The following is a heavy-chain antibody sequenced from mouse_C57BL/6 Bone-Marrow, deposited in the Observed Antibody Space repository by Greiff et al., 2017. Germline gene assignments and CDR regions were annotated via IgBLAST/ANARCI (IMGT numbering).Heavy chain of an antibody. CDR1: GYTFTDYE. D-gene: IGHD2-4*01. J-gene: IGHJ3*01. CDR3: KPLYDYDGAWFAY. V-gene: IGHV1-15*01. CDR2: IDPETGGT. Sequence: VKLQQSGAELVRPGASVTLSCKASGYTFTDYEMHWVKQTPVHGLEWIGAIDPETGGTAYNQKFKGKAILTADKSSSTAYMELRSLTSEDSAVYYCKPLYDYDGAWFAYWGQGTLVTVSA.